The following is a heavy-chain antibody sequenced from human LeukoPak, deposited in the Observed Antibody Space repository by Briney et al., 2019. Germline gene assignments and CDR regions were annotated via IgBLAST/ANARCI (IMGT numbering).Heavy chain of an antibody. CDR1: GFTFSSYS. CDR3: ARVTGYSSSWSDY. Sequence: GGSLRLSCAASGFTFSSYSMNWVRQAPGKGLEWVSSISSSSSYIYYADSVKGRFTISRDHAKNSLYLQMNSLRAEDTAVYYCARVTGYSSSWSDYWGQGTLVTVSS. CDR2: ISSSSSYI. D-gene: IGHD6-13*01. J-gene: IGHJ4*02. V-gene: IGHV3-21*01.